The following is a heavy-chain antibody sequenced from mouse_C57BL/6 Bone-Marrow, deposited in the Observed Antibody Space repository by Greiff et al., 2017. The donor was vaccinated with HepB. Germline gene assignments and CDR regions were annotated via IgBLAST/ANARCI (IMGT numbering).Heavy chain of an antibody. Sequence: EVKLVESGGDLVKPGGSLKLSCAASGFTFSSYGMSWVRQTPDKRLEWVATISSGGSYNYYPDSVKGRFTITRDNAKNTRYLQMSSLKSEDTAMYYCAKGGGYYSNYPFAYWGQGTLVTVSA. J-gene: IGHJ3*01. CDR1: GFTFSSYG. CDR2: ISSGGSYN. V-gene: IGHV5-6*01. D-gene: IGHD2-5*01. CDR3: AKGGGYYSNYPFAY.